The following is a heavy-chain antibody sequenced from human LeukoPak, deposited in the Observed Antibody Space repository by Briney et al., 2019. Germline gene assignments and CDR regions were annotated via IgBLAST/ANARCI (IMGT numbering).Heavy chain of an antibody. V-gene: IGHV3-21*01. J-gene: IGHJ4*02. CDR2: ISVSSGLI. D-gene: IGHD3-10*01. CDR3: AREFGGSASGAGY. CDR1: GFTFSFYS. Sequence: GGSLRLSCAASGFTFSFYSMNWVRQAPGKGLEWVSSISVSSGLIYYADSVKGRFTVSRDNAKNSLYLQMNSLRAEDTAVYYCAREFGGSASGAGYWGQGTLVTVSS.